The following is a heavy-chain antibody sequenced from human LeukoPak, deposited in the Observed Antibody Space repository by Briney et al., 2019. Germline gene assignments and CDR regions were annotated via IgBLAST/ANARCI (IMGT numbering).Heavy chain of an antibody. D-gene: IGHD1-20*01. CDR2: IIPILGIA. CDR3: ARALLHDNWNGASWFDP. J-gene: IGHJ5*02. Sequence: SVKVSCTASGGTFTTYAISWVRQAPGQGLEWMGRIIPILGIANYAQKFQGRVTITADKSTSTAYMELSSLRSEDTAVYYCARALLHDNWNGASWFDPWGQGTLVTVSS. V-gene: IGHV1-69*04. CDR1: GGTFTTYA.